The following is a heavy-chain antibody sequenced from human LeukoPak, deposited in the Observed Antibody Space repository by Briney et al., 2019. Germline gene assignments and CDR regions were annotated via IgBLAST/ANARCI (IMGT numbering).Heavy chain of an antibody. CDR2: IIPILGIA. CDR1: GGTFSSYA. V-gene: IGHV1-69*04. J-gene: IGHJ6*02. Sequence: VASVKVSCKASGGTFSSYAISWVRQAPGQGLEWMGRIIPILGIANYAQKFQGRVTITADKSTSTAYMELSSLRSEDTAVYYCATLAVAGTFLYHYYGMDVWGQGTTVTVSS. D-gene: IGHD6-19*01. CDR3: ATLAVAGTFLYHYYGMDV.